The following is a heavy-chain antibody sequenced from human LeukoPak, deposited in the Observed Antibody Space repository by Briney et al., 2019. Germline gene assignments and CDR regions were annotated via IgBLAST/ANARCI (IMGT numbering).Heavy chain of an antibody. CDR3: ARDGGNYYDSSGHY. CDR2: INPNSGGT. CDR1: GYTFTGYY. Sequence: ASVKVSCKAPGYTFTGYYMHWARQAPGQGLEWMGWINPNSGGTNYAQKFQGRVTMTRDTSISTAYMELSRLRSDDTAVYYCARDGGNYYDSSGHYWGQGTLVTVSS. V-gene: IGHV1-2*02. J-gene: IGHJ4*02. D-gene: IGHD3-22*01.